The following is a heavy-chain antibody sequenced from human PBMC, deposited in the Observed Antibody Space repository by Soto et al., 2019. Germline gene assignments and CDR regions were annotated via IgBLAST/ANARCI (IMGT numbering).Heavy chain of an antibody. CDR3: AKVARKGSAIDFDY. CDR1: GYTFSNYD. D-gene: IGHD3-10*01. CDR2: VNPNNADT. J-gene: IGHJ4*02. V-gene: IGHV1-8*01. Sequence: QVQLVQSGAELKKPGASVKVSCKASGYTFSNYDMNWVRQATGQGPEWIGWVNPNNADTGYARKFQARVNLTTDISTTTAYMELTRLRSEDTAIYYCAKVARKGSAIDFDYWGQGTLITVSS.